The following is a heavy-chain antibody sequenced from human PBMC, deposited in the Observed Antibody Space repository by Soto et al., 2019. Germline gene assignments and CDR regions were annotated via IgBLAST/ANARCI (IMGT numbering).Heavy chain of an antibody. CDR1: GDSISTKSYS. V-gene: IGHV4-39*01. Sequence: SETQSLTCTVSGDSISTKSYSWGWVRQPQGQGLEWIGLVYYSGSTHYNPSLKSRLTVSVDTSKNQFSLKVSSVTAADTAVYYCARGGYYGSGSYLWSWFDPWGQGTLVTVSS. CDR2: VYYSGST. CDR3: ARGGYYGSGSYLWSWFDP. D-gene: IGHD3-10*01. J-gene: IGHJ5*02.